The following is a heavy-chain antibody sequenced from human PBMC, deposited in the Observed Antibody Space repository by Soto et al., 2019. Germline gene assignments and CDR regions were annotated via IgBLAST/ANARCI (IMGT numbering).Heavy chain of an antibody. J-gene: IGHJ6*02. D-gene: IGHD1-26*01. Sequence: EVQLVESGGGLVKPGGSLRLSCAASGFTFSSYSMNWVRQAPGKGLEWVSSISSSSSYIYYADSVKGRCTISRDNAKNSLYLQMNSLRAEDTAVYYCASPSYSPSAYYYGMDVWGQGTTVTVSS. CDR2: ISSSSSYI. CDR3: ASPSYSPSAYYYGMDV. V-gene: IGHV3-21*01. CDR1: GFTFSSYS.